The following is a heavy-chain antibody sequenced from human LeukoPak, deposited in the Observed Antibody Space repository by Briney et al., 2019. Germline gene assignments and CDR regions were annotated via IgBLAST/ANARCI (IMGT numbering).Heavy chain of an antibody. J-gene: IGHJ3*02. CDR2: IYYSGST. CDR1: GGSISSYY. CDR3: ARRSQELRAFDI. V-gene: IGHV4-59*08. D-gene: IGHD1-26*01. Sequence: SETLSLTCTVSGGSISSYYWSWIRQPPGKGLEWIGYIYYSGSTNYNPSLKSRVTISVDTSKNQFSLKLSSVTAADTAVYYCARRSQELRAFDIWGQGTMVTVSS.